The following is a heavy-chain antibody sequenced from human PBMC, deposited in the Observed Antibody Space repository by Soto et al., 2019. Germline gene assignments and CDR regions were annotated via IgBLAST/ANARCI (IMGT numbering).Heavy chain of an antibody. CDR1: GFTFSSYG. J-gene: IGHJ6*02. D-gene: IGHD5-18*01. V-gene: IGHV3-30*18. CDR3: AKDRAIQADGMDV. Sequence: GGSLRLSCAASGFTFSSYGMHWVRQAPGKGLEWVAVISYDGSNKYYADSVKGRFTISSENSKNTLYLQMNSLRAEDTAVYYCAKDRAIQADGMDVWGQGTTVTVSS. CDR2: ISYDGSNK.